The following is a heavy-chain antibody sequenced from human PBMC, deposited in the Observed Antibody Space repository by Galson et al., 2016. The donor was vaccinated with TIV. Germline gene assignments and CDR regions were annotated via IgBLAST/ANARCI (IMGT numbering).Heavy chain of an antibody. CDR3: ARTYYYDSSAYSFDAFDV. CDR2: ISSGSSYI. V-gene: IGHV3-21*01. J-gene: IGHJ3*01. CDR1: GFSFSLSS. D-gene: IGHD3-22*01. Sequence: SLRLSCAASGFSFSLSSMNWVRQAPGRGLEWVSSISSGSSYIYYADSVKGRFTISRDNAKNSLYLQKNSLRAEDTAVYYCARTYYYDSSAYSFDAFDVWGQGTMVTVSS.